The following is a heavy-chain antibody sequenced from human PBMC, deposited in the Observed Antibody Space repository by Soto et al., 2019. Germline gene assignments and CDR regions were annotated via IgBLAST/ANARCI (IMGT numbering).Heavy chain of an antibody. J-gene: IGHJ4*02. Sequence: GGSLRLSCAASGFTFSSYSMNWVRQAPGKGLEWVSYISSSSSTIYYADSVKGRFTISRDNAKNSLYLQMNSLREEDTAVYYCARRLRRSYCDYWGQGTLVTVSS. V-gene: IGHV3-48*02. CDR3: ARRLRRSYCDY. CDR1: GFTFSSYS. CDR2: ISSSSSTI. D-gene: IGHD3-10*01.